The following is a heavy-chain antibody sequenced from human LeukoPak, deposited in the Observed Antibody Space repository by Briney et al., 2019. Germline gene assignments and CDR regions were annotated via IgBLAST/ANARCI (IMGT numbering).Heavy chain of an antibody. CDR2: ISGSGGST. Sequence: GGSLRLSCAASGFTFSSYAMSWVRQAPGKGLEWVSAISGSGGSTYYADSVKGRFTISRDNSKNTLYLQTNSLRAEDTAVYYCAKDLGYYDSSGNDYWGQGTLVTVSS. CDR1: GFTFSSYA. D-gene: IGHD3-22*01. CDR3: AKDLGYYDSSGNDY. V-gene: IGHV3-23*01. J-gene: IGHJ4*02.